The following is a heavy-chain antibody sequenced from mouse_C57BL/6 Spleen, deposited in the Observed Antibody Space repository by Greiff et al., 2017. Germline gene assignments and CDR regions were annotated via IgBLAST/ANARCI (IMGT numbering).Heavy chain of an antibody. CDR3: ARPVPEDYAMDY. CDR2: ISSGGSYT. V-gene: IGHV5-6*01. Sequence: EVKLVESGGDLVKPGGSLKLSCAASGFTFSSYGMSWVRQTPDKRLEWVATISSGGSYTYYPDSVKWRFTISRDNAKNTLYLQMSSLKSEDTAMYYCARPVPEDYAMDYWGQGTSVTVSS. CDR1: GFTFSSYG. J-gene: IGHJ4*01.